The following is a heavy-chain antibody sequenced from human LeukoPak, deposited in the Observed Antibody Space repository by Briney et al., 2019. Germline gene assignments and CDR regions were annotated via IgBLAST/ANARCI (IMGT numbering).Heavy chain of an antibody. V-gene: IGHV3-48*01. Sequence: GSLRLSCAASGFTFSSYSMNWVRQAPGKGLEWVSYISSSSSTIYYADSVKGRFTTSRDNAKNSLYLQMNSLRAEDTAVYYCARDKAAAGTPYYFDYWGQGTLVTVSS. CDR2: ISSSSSTI. J-gene: IGHJ4*02. CDR1: GFTFSSYS. CDR3: ARDKAAAGTPYYFDY. D-gene: IGHD6-13*01.